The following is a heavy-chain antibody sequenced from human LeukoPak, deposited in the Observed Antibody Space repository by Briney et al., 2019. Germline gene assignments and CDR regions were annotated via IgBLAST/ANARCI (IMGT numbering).Heavy chain of an antibody. J-gene: IGHJ4*02. CDR1: GFTFSNYA. Sequence: GGSLRLSCAASGFTFSNYAMTWVRQPPGKGLECVSSITGSGSRAYYADSVKGRFTISRDSSKNTLFLQMNSLRADDTAVYYCAARPVADNPAPFDYWGQGTLVTVSS. D-gene: IGHD6-19*01. CDR3: AARPVADNPAPFDY. V-gene: IGHV3-23*01. CDR2: ITGSGSRA.